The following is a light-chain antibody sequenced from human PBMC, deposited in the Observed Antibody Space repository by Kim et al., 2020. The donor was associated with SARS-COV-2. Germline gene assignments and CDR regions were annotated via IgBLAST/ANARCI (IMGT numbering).Light chain of an antibody. V-gene: IGLV3-1*01. CDR2: QDN. J-gene: IGLJ3*02. CDR1: KLGDKY. CDR3: QAWDSTFWV. Sequence: SQGQTATLPCSGDKLGDKYACLYQQKPGQSPVPVIYQDNKRPSGIPERFSGSNSGNTATLTISGTQAMDEADYYCQAWDSTFWVFGGGTQLTVL.